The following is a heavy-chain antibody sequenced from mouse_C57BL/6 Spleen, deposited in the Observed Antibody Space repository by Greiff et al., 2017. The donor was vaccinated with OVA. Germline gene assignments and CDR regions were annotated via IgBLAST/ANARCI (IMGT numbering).Heavy chain of an antibody. D-gene: IGHD1-1*01. V-gene: IGHV2-5*01. CDR2: IWRGGST. CDR1: GFSLTSYG. Sequence: VQLVESGPGLVQPSQSLSITCTVSGFSLTSYGVHWVRQSPGKGLEWLGVIWRGGSTDYNAAFMSRLSSTKDNSKSQVFFKMNSLQADDTAIYYCAKNYYGSRYAMDYWGQGTSVTVSS. CDR3: AKNYYGSRYAMDY. J-gene: IGHJ4*01.